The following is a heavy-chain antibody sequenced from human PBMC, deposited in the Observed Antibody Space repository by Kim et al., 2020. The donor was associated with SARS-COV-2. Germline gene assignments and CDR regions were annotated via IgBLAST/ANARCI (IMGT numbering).Heavy chain of an antibody. V-gene: IGHV3-23*01. CDR1: GFTLSGYA. J-gene: IGHJ6*04. D-gene: IGHD6-13*01. CDR2: IGGHGVST. CDR3: AETFRNAFSRDV. Sequence: GRSLRLSCAASGFTLSGYAMTWVRQAPGKGLEWVSMIGGHGVSTYYADSVKGRFTVSRDISKNTLYLQMNSLRAEDTAVYYCAETFRNAFSRDVWGKGTTVTVSS.